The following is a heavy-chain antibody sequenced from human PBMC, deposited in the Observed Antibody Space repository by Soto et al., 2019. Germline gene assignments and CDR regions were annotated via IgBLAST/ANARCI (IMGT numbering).Heavy chain of an antibody. J-gene: IGHJ6*02. CDR2: INSDGSST. CDR1: GFTFSSYW. D-gene: IGHD3-3*01. Sequence: WGSLRLSCAASGFTFSSYWMHWVRQAPEKGLVRVSRINSDGSSTSYADSVKGRFTISRDNAKNTLYLQMNSLRAEDTAVYYCATGRLYYDFWSGYYSRDYYYYYGMDVWGQGTTVTVSS. V-gene: IGHV3-74*01. CDR3: ATGRLYYDFWSGYYSRDYYYYYGMDV.